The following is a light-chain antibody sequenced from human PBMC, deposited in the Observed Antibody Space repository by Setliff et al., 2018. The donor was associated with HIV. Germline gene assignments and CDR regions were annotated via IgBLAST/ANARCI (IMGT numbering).Light chain of an antibody. Sequence: ELTQPPSASGTPGQKVTISCSGSVSNIGRNSVFWYQQLPGTAPKLLMYNNDQRPSGVPDRFSGSKSGTSASLAIADLRSGDEADYYCATSDDSLSAVVFGGGTKVTVL. V-gene: IGLV1-47*02. CDR1: VSNIGRNS. J-gene: IGLJ2*01. CDR3: ATSDDSLSAVV. CDR2: NND.